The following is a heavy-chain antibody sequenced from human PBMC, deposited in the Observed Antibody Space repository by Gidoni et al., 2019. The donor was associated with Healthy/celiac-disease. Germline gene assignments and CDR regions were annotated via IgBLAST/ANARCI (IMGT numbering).Heavy chain of an antibody. CDR1: GFTFDDYA. J-gene: IGHJ4*02. CDR2: ISWNSGSI. V-gene: IGHV3-9*01. Sequence: EVQLVESGGGLVQPGRSLRLSCAASGFTFDDYAMHWVRQAPGKGLEWVSGISWNSGSIGYADSVKGRFTISRDNAKNSLYLQMNSLRAEDTALYYCAKKELATGSGFDYWGQGTLVTVSS. CDR3: AKKELATGSGFDY. D-gene: IGHD1-26*01.